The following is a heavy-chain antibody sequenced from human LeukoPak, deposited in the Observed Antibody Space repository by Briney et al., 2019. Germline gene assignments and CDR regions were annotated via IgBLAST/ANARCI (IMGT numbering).Heavy chain of an antibody. CDR2: ISGSGGST. Sequence: PGGSLRLSCAASGFTFSSYGMSWVRQAPGKGLEWVSAISGSGGSTYYADSVKGRLTISRENSKNTLYLQMNSLRAEDTAVYSCAKEIGLYYYGSGILDYWGQGTLVTVSS. CDR1: GFTFSSYG. D-gene: IGHD3-10*01. V-gene: IGHV3-23*01. J-gene: IGHJ4*02. CDR3: AKEIGLYYYGSGILDY.